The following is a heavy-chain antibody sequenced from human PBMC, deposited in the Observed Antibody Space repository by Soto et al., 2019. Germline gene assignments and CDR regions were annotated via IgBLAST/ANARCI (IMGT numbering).Heavy chain of an antibody. CDR3: ARALYDFGDNWFDP. J-gene: IGHJ5*02. CDR1: GGSISSSSYY. V-gene: IGHV3-7*04. CDR2: IKQDGSEK. Sequence: ETLSLTCTVSGGSISSSSYYWGWIRQPPGKGLEWVANIKQDGSEKYYVDSVKGRFTISRDNAKNSLYLQMNSLRAEDTAVYYCARALYDFGDNWFDPWGQGTLVTVSS. D-gene: IGHD3-3*01.